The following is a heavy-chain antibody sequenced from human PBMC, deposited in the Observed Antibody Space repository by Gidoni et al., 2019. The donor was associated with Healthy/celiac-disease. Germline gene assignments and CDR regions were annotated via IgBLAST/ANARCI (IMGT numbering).Heavy chain of an antibody. D-gene: IGHD1-26*01. CDR1: GFTFSSYG. Sequence: QVQLVESGGGVVQPGSSLRLSCAASGFTFSSYGMHWVRQAPGKGLEWVAVIWYDGSNKYYADSVKGRFTISRDNSKNTLYLQMNSLRAEDTAVYYCASGPGGYFDYWGQGTLVTVSS. CDR3: ASGPGGYFDY. J-gene: IGHJ4*02. CDR2: IWYDGSNK. V-gene: IGHV3-33*01.